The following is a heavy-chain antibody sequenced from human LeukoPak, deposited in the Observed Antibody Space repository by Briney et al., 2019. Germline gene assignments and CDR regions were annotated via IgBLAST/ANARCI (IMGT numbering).Heavy chain of an antibody. D-gene: IGHD3-10*01. CDR1: GFTFSSYW. V-gene: IGHV3-74*01. CDR3: ARDGVRANWFDP. Sequence: GGSLRLSCAVSGFTFSSYWMHWVRQAPVKGLVWVSRINSDGSSTSYADSVKGRFTISRDNAKNTLYLQMNSLKAEDTAVYYCARDGVRANWFDPWGQGTLVTVSS. J-gene: IGHJ5*02. CDR2: INSDGSST.